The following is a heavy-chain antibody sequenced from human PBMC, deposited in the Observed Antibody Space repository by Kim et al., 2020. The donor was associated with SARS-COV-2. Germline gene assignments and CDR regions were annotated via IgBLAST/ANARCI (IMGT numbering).Heavy chain of an antibody. CDR1: GYTLTELS. V-gene: IGHV1-24*01. CDR2: FDPEDGET. Sequence: ASVKVSCKVSGYTLTELSMHWVRQAPGKGLEWMGGFDPEDGETIYAQKFQGRVTMTEDTSTDTAYMELSSLRSEDTAVYYSATVGARYNWFDPWGQGTLVTVSS. CDR3: ATVGARYNWFDP. D-gene: IGHD2-15*01. J-gene: IGHJ5*02.